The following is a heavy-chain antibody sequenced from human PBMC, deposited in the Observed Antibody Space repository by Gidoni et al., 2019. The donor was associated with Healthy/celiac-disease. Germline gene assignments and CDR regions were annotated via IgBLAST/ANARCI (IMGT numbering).Heavy chain of an antibody. CDR3: AKILAGGYYDSSGYFYY. CDR1: GFSCSSYA. V-gene: IGHV3-23*01. Sequence: EVQLLEYGGGLVQPGGSLRLSCAAAGFSCSSYAMRWVRQAPGKGLEWVSAISGSGGSTYYADSVKGRFTISRDNSNNTLYLQMNSLRAEDTAVYYCAKILAGGYYDSSGYFYYWGQGTLVTVSS. D-gene: IGHD3-22*01. CDR2: ISGSGGST. J-gene: IGHJ4*02.